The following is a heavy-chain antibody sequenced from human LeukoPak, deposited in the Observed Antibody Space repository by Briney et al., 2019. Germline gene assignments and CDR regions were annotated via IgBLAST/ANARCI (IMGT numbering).Heavy chain of an antibody. CDR2: INPNSGGT. D-gene: IGHD3-10*01. V-gene: IGHV1-2*02. CDR3: ARDPPIGGADVFDI. J-gene: IGHJ3*02. CDR1: GYTFTGYY. Sequence: GASVQVSCKAAGYTFTGYYMHWVRPAPGQGLEWMGWINPNSGGTNYAQKFQGRVTMTRGTSISTAYMELSRLTSDDTAVYYCARDPPIGGADVFDIWGQGTMVTVSS.